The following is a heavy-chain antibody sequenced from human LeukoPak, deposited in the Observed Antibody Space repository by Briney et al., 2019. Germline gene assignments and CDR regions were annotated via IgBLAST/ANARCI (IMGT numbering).Heavy chain of an antibody. CDR3: ARGSGSYYYYYYGMDV. J-gene: IGHJ6*02. D-gene: IGHD1-26*01. CDR2: IYYSGST. V-gene: IGHV4-59*01. Sequence: SETLSLTCTVSGGFISSYYWSWIRQPPGKGLEWIGYIYYSGSTNYNPSLKSRVTISVDTSKNQFSLKLSSVTAADTAVYYCARGSGSYYYYYYGMDVWGQGTTVTVSS. CDR1: GGFISSYY.